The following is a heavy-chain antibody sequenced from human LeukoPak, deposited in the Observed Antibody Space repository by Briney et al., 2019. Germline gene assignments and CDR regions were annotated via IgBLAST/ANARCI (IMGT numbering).Heavy chain of an antibody. CDR3: ARFSKAGSSWYQGAFDI. Sequence: GESLKISCKGSGYSFTSYWIGWVRQMPGKGLEWMGIIYPGDSDTRYSPSFQGQVTISADKSISTAYLQWSSLKASDTAMYYCARFSKAGSSWYQGAFDIWGQGTMVTVSS. CDR2: IYPGDSDT. D-gene: IGHD6-13*01. V-gene: IGHV5-51*01. J-gene: IGHJ3*02. CDR1: GYSFTSYW.